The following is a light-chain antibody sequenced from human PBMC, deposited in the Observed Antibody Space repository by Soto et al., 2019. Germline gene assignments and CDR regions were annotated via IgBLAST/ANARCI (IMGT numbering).Light chain of an antibody. CDR3: QQRNNWPPVT. V-gene: IGKV3-11*01. J-gene: IGKJ4*01. CDR1: QSVSRH. CDR2: DAS. Sequence: EIMLTQSPATLSLSPGERATLSFRASQSVSRHLAWYQQKPGQAPRLLIYDASNRATGIPARFSGSGSGTDFTLTISSLEPEDFAVYYCQQRNNWPPVTFGGGTKVAIK.